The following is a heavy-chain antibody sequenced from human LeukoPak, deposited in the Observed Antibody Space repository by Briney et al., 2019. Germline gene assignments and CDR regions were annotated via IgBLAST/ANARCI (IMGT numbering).Heavy chain of an antibody. V-gene: IGHV1-8*01. J-gene: IGHJ6*03. CDR2: MNLNSGNT. CDR3: ARRAVGNSYYYSMDV. Sequence: ASVKVSCKASGYTFTSYDINWVRQATGQGLEWMGWMNLNSGNTGYAQKFQGRVTMTRDTSTSTVYMELSSLRSEDTAVYYCARRAVGNSYYYSMDVWGKGTTVTVSS. D-gene: IGHD6-19*01. CDR1: GYTFTSYD.